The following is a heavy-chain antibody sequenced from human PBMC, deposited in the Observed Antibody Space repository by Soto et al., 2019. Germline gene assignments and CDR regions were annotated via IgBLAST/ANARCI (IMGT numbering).Heavy chain of an antibody. D-gene: IGHD3-3*01. V-gene: IGHV3-23*01. CDR1: GVTFSNYA. J-gene: IGHJ3*02. CDR3: AKDVSSGIFSAFDI. CDR2: IKGSGEST. Sequence: EVQLLESGGGLVQPGGSLRLSCAASGVTFSNYAMSWVRQAPGKGLEWVSSIKGSGESTYYADSVKGRFTISRDNSRNTLYLLMNSLRAEDTAIYYCAKDVSSGIFSAFDIWGQGTMVTVSS.